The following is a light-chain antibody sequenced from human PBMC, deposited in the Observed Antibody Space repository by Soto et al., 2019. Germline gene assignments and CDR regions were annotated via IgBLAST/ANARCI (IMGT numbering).Light chain of an antibody. J-gene: IGLJ2*01. Sequence: QSALTQPPSASGTPGQRVTISCSGGSSNIESNFVYWYQQFPGTAPRLLIYRNNQRPSGAPDRFSGSKSGTSASLAISALRSEDEADYYCTVWDDSLRGRLFGGGTKVTVL. CDR1: SSNIESNF. CDR2: RNN. CDR3: TVWDDSLRGRL. V-gene: IGLV1-47*01.